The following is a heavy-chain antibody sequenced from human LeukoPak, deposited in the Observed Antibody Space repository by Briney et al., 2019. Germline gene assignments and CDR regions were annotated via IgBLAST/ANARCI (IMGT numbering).Heavy chain of an antibody. CDR3: ARAVVVVPAVGPLNWFDP. V-gene: IGHV1-69*01. CDR2: IIPIFGTA. CDR1: GGTFSSYA. J-gene: IGHJ5*02. Sequence: SVKVSCKASGGTFSSYAISWVRQAPGQGLEWVGGIIPIFGTANYAQKFQGRVTMTADESTRTACLGLGRPRSEYTAVYYCARAVVVVPAVGPLNWFDPWGQGTLVTVSS. D-gene: IGHD2-2*01.